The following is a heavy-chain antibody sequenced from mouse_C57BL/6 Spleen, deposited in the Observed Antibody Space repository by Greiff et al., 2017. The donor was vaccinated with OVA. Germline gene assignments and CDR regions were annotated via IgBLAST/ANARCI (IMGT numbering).Heavy chain of an antibody. V-gene: IGHV14-4*01. CDR3: SYYYGSKAWFAY. CDR1: GFNIKDDY. CDR2: IDPENGDT. D-gene: IGHD1-1*01. Sequence: VQLQQSGAELVRPGASVKLSCTASGFNIKDDYMHWVKQRPGQGLEWIGWIDPENGDTEYATKFQGKATITADTSSNTAYLQLSSLTSEDTAVYYCSYYYGSKAWFAYWGQGTLVTVSA. J-gene: IGHJ3*01.